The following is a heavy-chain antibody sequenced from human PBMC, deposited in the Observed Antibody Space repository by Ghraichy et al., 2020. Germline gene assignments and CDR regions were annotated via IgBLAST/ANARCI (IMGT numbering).Heavy chain of an antibody. D-gene: IGHD1-26*01. CDR2: ITDSGSSA. CDR1: GFTFSAYA. CDR3: AKRSASSYGNFDY. J-gene: IGHJ4*02. Sequence: GGSLRLSCAASGFTFSAYAMGWVRQAPGKGLEWVSAITDSGSSANYADSVKGRFTISRDNSKNTLYLQMDSLRAEATAVYYCAKRSASSYGNFDYWGQGTLVTVSS. V-gene: IGHV3-23*01.